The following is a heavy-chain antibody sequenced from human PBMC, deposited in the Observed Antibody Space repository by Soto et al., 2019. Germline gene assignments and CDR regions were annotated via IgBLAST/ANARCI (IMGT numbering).Heavy chain of an antibody. CDR1: GGTFSSYA. CDR3: ASEREGGGRSAFDI. D-gene: IGHD2-15*01. Sequence: ASVKVSCKASGGTFSSYAISWVRQAPGQGLEWMGGIIPIFGTANYAQKFQGRVTITADESTSTAYMELSSLRSEDTAVYYCASEREGGGRSAFDIWGQGTMVTVSS. J-gene: IGHJ3*02. V-gene: IGHV1-69*13. CDR2: IIPIFGTA.